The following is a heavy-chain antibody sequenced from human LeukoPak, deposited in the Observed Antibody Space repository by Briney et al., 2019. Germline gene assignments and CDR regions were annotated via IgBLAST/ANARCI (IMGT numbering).Heavy chain of an antibody. J-gene: IGHJ4*02. Sequence: ASVKVSCKTSGYTFTSYGVSWVRQAPGQGLEWMGWISVYNGNTIYAEKLQGRLTMTTDTSTDTAYMELRSLTSDDTAVYYCARGIYCSAGSCPFHFDYWGQGTLVTVSS. CDR1: GYTFTSYG. D-gene: IGHD2-15*01. CDR2: ISVYNGNT. CDR3: ARGIYCSAGSCPFHFDY. V-gene: IGHV1-18*01.